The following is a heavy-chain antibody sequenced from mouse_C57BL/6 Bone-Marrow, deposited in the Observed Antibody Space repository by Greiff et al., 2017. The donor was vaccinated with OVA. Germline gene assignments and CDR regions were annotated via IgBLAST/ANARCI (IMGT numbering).Heavy chain of an antibody. CDR3: AREGFNTTVVDY. CDR2: IDPSDSET. V-gene: IGHV1-52*01. Sequence: QVQLQQPGAELVRPGSSVKLSCKASGYTFTSYWMHWVKQRPIQGLEWIGNIDPSDSETHYNQKFKDKATLTVDKSSSTAYMQLSSLTSEDSAVYYGAREGFNTTVVDYWGQGTTLTVSS. D-gene: IGHD1-1*01. CDR1: GYTFTSYW. J-gene: IGHJ2*01.